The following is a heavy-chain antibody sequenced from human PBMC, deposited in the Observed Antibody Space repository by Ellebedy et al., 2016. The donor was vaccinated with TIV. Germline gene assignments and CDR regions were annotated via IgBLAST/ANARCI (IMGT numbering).Heavy chain of an antibody. D-gene: IGHD3-10*01. J-gene: IGHJ3*01. CDR3: AKRRGSNYGDHPFDV. Sequence: VKGRFTISRDNSKDTVYLQMNSLRGEDTAVFYCAKRRGSNYGDHPFDVWGQGTVVSVSS. V-gene: IGHV3-23*01.